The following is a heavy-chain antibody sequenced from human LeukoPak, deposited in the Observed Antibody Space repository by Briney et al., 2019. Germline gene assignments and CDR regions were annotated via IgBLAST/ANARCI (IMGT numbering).Heavy chain of an antibody. CDR2: ISAYNGNT. CDR1: GYTFTTSG. J-gene: IGHJ4*02. CDR3: ARAEYCISTSCYSGGRLYSSSAGDY. V-gene: IGHV1-18*01. D-gene: IGHD2-2*01. Sequence: ASVKVSCKASGYTFTTSGISWVRQAPGQGLEWMGWISAYNGNTNYAQKLQGRVTMTTDTSTSTAYMELRSLRSDDTAVHYCARAEYCISTSCYSGGRLYSSSAGDYWGQGTLVTVSS.